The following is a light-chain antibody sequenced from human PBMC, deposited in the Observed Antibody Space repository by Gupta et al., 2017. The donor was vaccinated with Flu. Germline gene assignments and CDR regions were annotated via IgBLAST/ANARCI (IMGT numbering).Light chain of an antibody. Sequence: SYELTQPPPVSVSPGQTASITCSGDTLGDKDACWYQQKPGQSPVLVIYQDSKRRSGIPDRGSAYYSGRNATTHTIGTQTVDDADEYYRQSDDSTAVVFGGGTELTVL. J-gene: IGLJ2*01. V-gene: IGLV3-1*01. CDR1: TLGDKD. CDR3: RQSDDSTAVV. CDR2: QDS.